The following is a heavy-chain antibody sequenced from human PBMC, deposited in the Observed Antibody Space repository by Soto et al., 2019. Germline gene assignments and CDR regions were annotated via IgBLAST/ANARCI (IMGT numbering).Heavy chain of an antibody. V-gene: IGHV4-31*03. Sequence: QVQLQESGPGLVKPSQTLSLTCTVSGGSISSGGYYWSWIRQHPGKGLEWIGYINYSGSTYYNPSLKIRVTTSVDTSKNQFALKLSSVTAADTAVYYCARSPEATVTAFDYWGQGTLVTVSS. D-gene: IGHD4-17*01. J-gene: IGHJ4*02. CDR1: GGSISSGGYY. CDR3: ARSPEATVTAFDY. CDR2: INYSGST.